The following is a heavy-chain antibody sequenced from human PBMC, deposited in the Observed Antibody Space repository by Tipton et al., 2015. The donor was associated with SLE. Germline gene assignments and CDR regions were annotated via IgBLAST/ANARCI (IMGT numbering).Heavy chain of an antibody. J-gene: IGHJ3*02. CDR3: ARAARGSSSSAFDI. D-gene: IGHD6-6*01. V-gene: IGHV3-48*03. CDR2: ITIGGSTL. Sequence: SLRLSCAASGFTFSSYAMNWVRQAPGKGLEWVSYITIGGSTLYYADSVRGRFTISRDNAKNSLYLQMNSLRAEDTAVYYCARAARGSSSSAFDIWGQGTMATVSS. CDR1: GFTFSSYA.